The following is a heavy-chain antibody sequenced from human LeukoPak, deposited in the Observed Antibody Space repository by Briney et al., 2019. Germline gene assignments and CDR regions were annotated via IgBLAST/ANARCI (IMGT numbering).Heavy chain of an antibody. Sequence: SETLSLTCAVSGGSINSNNWWSWVRQPPGKGLEWIGEIYHSGSTNYNPSLKSRVTISVDTSKNQFSLKLSSVTAADTAVYYCARAARITIFGVVTLPYYFDYWGQGTLVTVSS. CDR1: GGSINSNNW. V-gene: IGHV4-4*02. CDR3: ARAARITIFGVVTLPYYFDY. CDR2: IYHSGST. D-gene: IGHD3-3*01. J-gene: IGHJ4*02.